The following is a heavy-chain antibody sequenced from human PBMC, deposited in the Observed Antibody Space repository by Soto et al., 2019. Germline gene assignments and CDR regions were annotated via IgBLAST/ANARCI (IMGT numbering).Heavy chain of an antibody. CDR1: GYTFTSHS. Sequence: GASVKVSCTASGYTFTSHSMHWVRQAPGQRLEWMGWINTGSGNTEYSQKFRGRVTLTRDTSASTAYMELSNLRSEDTAVYYCARYDSQYFQYWGRGTLVTVSS. CDR3: ARYDSQYFQY. J-gene: IGHJ1*01. CDR2: INTGSGNT. V-gene: IGHV1-3*04. D-gene: IGHD3-22*01.